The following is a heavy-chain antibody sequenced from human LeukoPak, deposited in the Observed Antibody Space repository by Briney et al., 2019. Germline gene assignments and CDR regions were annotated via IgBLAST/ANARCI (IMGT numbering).Heavy chain of an antibody. J-gene: IGHJ4*02. CDR2: ISGSGGGA. V-gene: IGHV3-23*01. CDR3: AKDSDIVVVVAANYFDY. Sequence: PGGPLRLSCAASGFTFSSYSMSWVRQAPGKGLEWVSSISGSGGGAYYADSVKGRFTISRDNSKNTLYLQVNSLRAEDTAVYYCAKDSDIVVVVAANYFDYWGQGTLVTVSS. D-gene: IGHD2-15*01. CDR1: GFTFSSYS.